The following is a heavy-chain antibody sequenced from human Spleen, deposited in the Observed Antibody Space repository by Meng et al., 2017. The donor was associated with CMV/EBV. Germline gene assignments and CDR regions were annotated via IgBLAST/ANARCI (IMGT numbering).Heavy chain of an antibody. CDR3: ARVALRGHSGYDYGGDYFDY. CDR2: IRTSGSTI. V-gene: IGHV3-11*04. D-gene: IGHD5-12*01. CDR1: AYY. Sequence: AYYMTLIRHAPGKGLDLISSIRTSGSTIYVADSLKGRFTISRDDAKNSLYLQINSLRAEDTAVYYCARVALRGHSGYDYGGDYFDYWGQGTLVTVSS. J-gene: IGHJ4*02.